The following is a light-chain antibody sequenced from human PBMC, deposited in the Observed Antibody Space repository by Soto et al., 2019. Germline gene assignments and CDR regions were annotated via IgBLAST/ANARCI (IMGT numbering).Light chain of an antibody. V-gene: IGKV3D-15*01. CDR3: QQYHNWVT. CDR2: GAS. Sequence: EIVMTQSPGTLSVSPGERATLSCGASQSVGTNLAWYQQKPAQAPRLLIYGASTRATGIPARFSGSGSGTDFTLTINILQSEDFAVYYCQQYHNWVTFGGGIKVEIE. J-gene: IGKJ4*01. CDR1: QSVGTN.